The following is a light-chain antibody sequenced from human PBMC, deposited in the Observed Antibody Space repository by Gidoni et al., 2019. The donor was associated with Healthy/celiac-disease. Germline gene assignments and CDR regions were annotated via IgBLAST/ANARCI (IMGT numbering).Light chain of an antibody. CDR2: AAS. V-gene: IGKV1-39*01. CDR1: QSISIY. J-gene: IGKJ3*01. CDR3: QQSYSTVFT. Sequence: DIQMTQSPSSLSASVGDRVTITCRASQSISIYLNWYHQKPGKAPKLLIYAASSLQSGVPSRFSGRGSRTDFIITISSLQPEDFATYYCQQSYSTVFTFGPGTKVEIK.